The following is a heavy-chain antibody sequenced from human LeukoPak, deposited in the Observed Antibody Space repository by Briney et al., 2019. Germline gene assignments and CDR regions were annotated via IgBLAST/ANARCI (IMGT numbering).Heavy chain of an antibody. CDR3: ARDLVHSSSSGLGY. Sequence: PSETLSLTCTVSGGSISSYYWSWIRQPPGKGLEWIGYIYYSGSTNYNPSLKSQVTISVDTSKNQFSLKLSSVTAADTAVYYCARDLVHSSSSGLGYWGQGTLVTVSS. CDR1: GGSISSYY. J-gene: IGHJ4*02. D-gene: IGHD6-6*01. V-gene: IGHV4-59*01. CDR2: IYYSGST.